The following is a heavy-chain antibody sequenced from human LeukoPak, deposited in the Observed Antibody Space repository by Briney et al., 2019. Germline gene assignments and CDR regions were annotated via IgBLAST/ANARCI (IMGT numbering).Heavy chain of an antibody. CDR2: IYPSGGT. J-gene: IGHJ6*02. CDR1: GGSIASGGFS. D-gene: IGHD2-15*01. CDR3: AGPYCSGGSCYPRYYYYGMDV. V-gene: IGHV4-30-2*02. Sequence: SETLSLTCAVSGGSIASGGFSWNWIRQPPGKGLEWIGYIYPSGGTYYNPSLKSRVTISVDTSKNQFSLKLSSVTAADTAVYYCAGPYCSGGSCYPRYYYYGMDVWGQGTTVTVSS.